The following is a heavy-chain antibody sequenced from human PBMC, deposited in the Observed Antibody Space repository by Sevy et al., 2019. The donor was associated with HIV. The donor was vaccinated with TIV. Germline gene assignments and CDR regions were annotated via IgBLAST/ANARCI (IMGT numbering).Heavy chain of an antibody. Sequence: GGSLRLSCAASGFSFSSYWMHWVRQAPGKGLEWVANIKQDESEKYYVASVKGRFTISSDNAKNSVYLQMNSLRPEDTAIYYCARGNSGSFDYWGQGTLVTVSS. CDR3: ARGNSGSFDY. CDR2: IKQDESEK. V-gene: IGHV3-7*04. CDR1: GFSFSSYW. J-gene: IGHJ4*02. D-gene: IGHD3-22*01.